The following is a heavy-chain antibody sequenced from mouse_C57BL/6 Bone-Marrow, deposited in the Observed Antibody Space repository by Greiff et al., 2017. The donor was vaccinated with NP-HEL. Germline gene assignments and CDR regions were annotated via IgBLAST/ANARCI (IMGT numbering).Heavy chain of an antibody. CDR3: ARAGNYGAMDY. CDR1: GFTFSDYY. J-gene: IGHJ4*01. V-gene: IGHV5-16*01. D-gene: IGHD2-1*01. Sequence: EVKLVESEGGLVQPGRSMKLSCTASGFTFSDYYMAWVRQVPEKGLEWVANINYDGSSTYYLDSLKSRFIISRDNAKNILYLQMSSLKSEDTATYYCARAGNYGAMDYWGQGTSVTVSS. CDR2: INYDGSST.